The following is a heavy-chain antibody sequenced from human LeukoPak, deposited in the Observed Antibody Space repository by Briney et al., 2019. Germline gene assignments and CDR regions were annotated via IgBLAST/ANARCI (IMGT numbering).Heavy chain of an antibody. CDR3: ARGPNIVVVPAAPDY. CDR2: INPKSGGT. J-gene: IGHJ4*02. V-gene: IGHV1-2*04. D-gene: IGHD2-2*01. Sequence: ASVKVSCKASGYTFTGYHIHWVRQAPGQGLEWMGWINPKSGGTNYAQKFEGWVTMTRDTSMSTVYMELSRLKSDDTAVYYCARGPNIVVVPAAPDYWGQGTLVTVSS. CDR1: GYTFTGYH.